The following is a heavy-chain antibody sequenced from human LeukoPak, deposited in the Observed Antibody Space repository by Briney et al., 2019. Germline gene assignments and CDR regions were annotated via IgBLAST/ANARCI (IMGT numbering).Heavy chain of an antibody. D-gene: IGHD3-10*01. CDR2: IYPGDSDT. J-gene: IGHJ4*02. Sequence: GESLKISCKGSGYSFTSYWIGWVRQMPGKGLEWMGIIYPGDSDTRYSPSFQGQVTISADKSISTAYLQWSSLKASDTAMYYCARHRQLNYGSGLIDYWGQGTLVTVSS. CDR3: ARHRQLNYGSGLIDY. CDR1: GYSFTSYW. V-gene: IGHV5-51*01.